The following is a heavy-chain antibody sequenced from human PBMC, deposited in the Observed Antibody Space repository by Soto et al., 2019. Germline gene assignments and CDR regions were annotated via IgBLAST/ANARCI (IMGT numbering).Heavy chain of an antibody. CDR3: ARHGFGPLHGLVDV. J-gene: IGHJ6*02. CDR1: GGSITNYY. CDR2: INYDGYS. Sequence: QVQLQESGPGLVKPSETLSLTCTVSGGSITNYYCSWFRQPPGKGLEWIGYINYDGYSAYNLSLKRRGTLSMAASKTQFSLMLESVTATDTAVYYCARHGFGPLHGLVDVWGPGTTVIVSS. D-gene: IGHD3-10*01. V-gene: IGHV4-59*08.